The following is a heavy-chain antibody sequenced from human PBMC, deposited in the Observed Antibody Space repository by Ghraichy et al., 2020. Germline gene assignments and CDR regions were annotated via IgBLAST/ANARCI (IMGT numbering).Heavy chain of an antibody. D-gene: IGHD6-19*01. CDR1: GYIFTGYY. Sequence: ASVKVSCKASGYIFTGYYMHWVRQAPGQGLEWMGRINPNSGGTNYAQKFQGRVTMTRDTSISTAYMELSRLRSDDTAVYYCARADRYSSGGGPSTLDYWGQGTLVTVSS. CDR2: INPNSGGT. J-gene: IGHJ4*02. CDR3: ARADRYSSGGGPSTLDY. V-gene: IGHV1-2*06.